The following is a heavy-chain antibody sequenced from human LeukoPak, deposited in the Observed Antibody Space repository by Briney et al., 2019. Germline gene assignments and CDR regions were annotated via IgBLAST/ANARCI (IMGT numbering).Heavy chain of an antibody. CDR2: IYPDDSDT. CDR1: GYSFTSYW. D-gene: IGHD3-16*02. J-gene: IGHJ3*02. CDR3: ARKSSLAGVDAFDI. V-gene: IGHV5-51*01. Sequence: GESLKISCQGSGYSFTSYWIGWVRQMPGKGLEWMGIIYPDDSDTTYSPSFQGQVTISADKSISTAYLQWSSLKASDTAMYYCARKSSLAGVDAFDIWGQGTMVTVSS.